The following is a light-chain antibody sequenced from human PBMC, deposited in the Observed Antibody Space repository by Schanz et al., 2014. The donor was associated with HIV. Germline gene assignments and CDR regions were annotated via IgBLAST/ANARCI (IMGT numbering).Light chain of an antibody. Sequence: QSVLTQPPSASGTPGQRVTISCSGSSSSIKTNTVNWFQQLPGTAPKLLIYNTYHRPSGVPDRFSGSESGTSASLAISGLQSEDEADYYCAAWDGSLNVWVFGGGTQLTVL. V-gene: IGLV1-44*01. J-gene: IGLJ3*02. CDR2: NTY. CDR1: SSSIKTNT. CDR3: AAWDGSLNVWV.